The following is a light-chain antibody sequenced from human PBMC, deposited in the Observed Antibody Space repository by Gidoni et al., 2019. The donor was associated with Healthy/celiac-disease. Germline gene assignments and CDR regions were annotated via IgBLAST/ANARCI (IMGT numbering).Light chain of an antibody. V-gene: IGLV2-23*02. CDR3: CSYAGSSTVV. Sequence: QSALTQPASVSGSPGQSITISCTGTSSDVGSYNLVSWSQQHPGQAPKLMIYEVSKRPSGVSNRFSGSKSGNTASLTISGLQAEDEADYYCCSYAGSSTVVFGGGTKLTVL. CDR2: EVS. CDR1: SSDVGSYNL. J-gene: IGLJ2*01.